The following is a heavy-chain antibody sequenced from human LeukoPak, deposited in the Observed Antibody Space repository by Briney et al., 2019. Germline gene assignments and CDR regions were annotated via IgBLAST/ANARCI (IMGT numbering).Heavy chain of an antibody. CDR3: ARNLGRGGAIRGAFDI. V-gene: IGHV4-30-2*01. CDR1: GGSISSGGYY. Sequence: PSETLSLTCTVSGGSISSGGYYWSWIRQPPGKGLEWIGYIYHSGSTYYNPSLKSRVTISVDRSKNQFSLKLSSVTAADTAVYYCARNLGRGGAIRGAFDIWGQGTMVTVSS. J-gene: IGHJ3*02. D-gene: IGHD3-16*01. CDR2: IYHSGST.